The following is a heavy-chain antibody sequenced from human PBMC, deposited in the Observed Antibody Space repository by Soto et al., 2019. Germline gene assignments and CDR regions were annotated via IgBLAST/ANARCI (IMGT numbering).Heavy chain of an antibody. CDR1: GFTFSNYA. Sequence: EVQMLESGGGLVHPGGSLRLSCAASGFTFSNYAMNWVRQAPGKGLEWVSSISGSGRNTYYADSVKGRLTISRDSSKNTLYLQMNSRRVEDTGVYYCAKDLIGSGSFTSYYHYGMTSGAKGPRSPSP. CDR3: AKDLIGSGSFTSYYHYGMTS. J-gene: IGHJ6*02. V-gene: IGHV3-23*01. CDR2: ISGSGRNT. D-gene: IGHD3-10*01.